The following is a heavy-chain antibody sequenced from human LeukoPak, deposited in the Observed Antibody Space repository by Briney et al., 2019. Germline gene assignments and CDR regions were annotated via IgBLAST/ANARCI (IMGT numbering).Heavy chain of an antibody. V-gene: IGHV4-34*01. CDR3: ARRVLRYFDWLGYFDY. CDR1: GGSFSGYY. D-gene: IGHD3-9*01. Sequence: PSETLSLTCAVYGGSFSGYYWSWIRQPPGKGLEWIGEINHSGSTNYNPSLKSRVTISVDTSKNQFSLKLSSVTAADTAVYYCARRVLRYFDWLGYFDYWGQGTLVTVSS. CDR2: INHSGST. J-gene: IGHJ4*02.